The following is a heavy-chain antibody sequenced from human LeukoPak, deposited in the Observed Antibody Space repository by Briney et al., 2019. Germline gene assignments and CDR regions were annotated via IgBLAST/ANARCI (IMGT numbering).Heavy chain of an antibody. D-gene: IGHD3-10*01. CDR2: INHSGST. V-gene: IGHV4-34*01. CDR1: GGSFSGYY. Sequence: PSETLSLTCAVYGGSFSGYYWSWIRQPPGKGLEWIGEINHSGSTNYNPSLKSRVTITVDTSKNQFSLKLSSVTAADTAVYYCARGGLVTMVRVGSGGMDVWGQGTTVTVSS. CDR3: ARGGLVTMVRVGSGGMDV. J-gene: IGHJ6*02.